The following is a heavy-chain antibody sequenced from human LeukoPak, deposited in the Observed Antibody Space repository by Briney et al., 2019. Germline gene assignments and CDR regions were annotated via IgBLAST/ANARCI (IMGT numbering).Heavy chain of an antibody. Sequence: ASVKVSCKASGYTFTSNAMNWVRQAPGQGLEWMGWINTNTGNPAYAQGFTGRFVLSLDTSVSTAYLQISTLRAEDTAVYYCARGPYSGMDVWGQGTTVTVSS. D-gene: IGHD4-11*01. V-gene: IGHV7-4-1*02. CDR2: INTNTGNP. CDR3: ARGPYSGMDV. CDR1: GYTFTSNA. J-gene: IGHJ6*02.